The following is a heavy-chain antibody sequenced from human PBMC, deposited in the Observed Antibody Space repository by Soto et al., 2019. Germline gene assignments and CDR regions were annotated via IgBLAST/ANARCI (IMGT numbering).Heavy chain of an antibody. CDR1: GYTFTSYD. D-gene: IGHD2-15*01. CDR3: ARALLYCSGGSCRARYYYGMDV. V-gene: IGHV1-8*01. J-gene: IGHJ6*02. CDR2: MNPNSGNT. Sequence: QVQLVQSGSEVKKPGASVKVSCKASGYTFTSYDINWVRQATGQGLEWMGWMNPNSGNTGYAQKFQGRVTMTRNTTISTAYMGLGSLRSEDSAVYYCARALLYCSGGSCRARYYYGMDVWGQGSTVTVSS.